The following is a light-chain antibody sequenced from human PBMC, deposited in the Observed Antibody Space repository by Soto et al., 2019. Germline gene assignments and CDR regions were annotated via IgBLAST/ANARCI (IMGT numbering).Light chain of an antibody. V-gene: IGKV3D-15*01. CDR2: GVY. Sequence: EIGMTQSPTILSVSPGERATLSCRASQSVSSNLAWYQQKPGQAPRLLIYGVYTRAPGIPARFSGSGSGTEFTLTIGSLQSEDFGVYYCQQYHRWPPRTFGQGTEVEIK. CDR1: QSVSSN. J-gene: IGKJ1*01. CDR3: QQYHRWPPRT.